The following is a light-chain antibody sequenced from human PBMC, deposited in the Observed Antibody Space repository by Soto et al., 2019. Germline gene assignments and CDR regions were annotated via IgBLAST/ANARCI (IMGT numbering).Light chain of an antibody. CDR2: PPS. V-gene: IGKV1-39*01. CDR1: QRINTY. CDR3: QQAKSFPVT. J-gene: IGKJ5*01. Sequence: DIQLTQSPSSLSASVGDRFTITCRASQRINTYMNWYQHKPGKAPNLLIFPPSTLQSGVPSRFSGSGSGTDFTLTINSLQPEDFATYYCQQAKSFPVTFGQGTRLEIK.